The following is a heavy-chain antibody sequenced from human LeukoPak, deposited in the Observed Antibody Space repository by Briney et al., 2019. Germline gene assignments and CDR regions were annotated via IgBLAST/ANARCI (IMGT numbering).Heavy chain of an antibody. J-gene: IGHJ6*02. CDR3: ARWDCGGDCGGYYYGMDV. Sequence: PGGSLRLSCAASGFTFSSYAISWVRQAPGQGLEWMGGIIPIFGTANYAQKFQGRVTITADESTSTAYMELSSLRSEDTAVYYCARWDCGGDCGGYYYGMDVWGQGTTVTVSS. D-gene: IGHD2-21*02. CDR2: IIPIFGTA. V-gene: IGHV1-69*01. CDR1: GFTFSSYA.